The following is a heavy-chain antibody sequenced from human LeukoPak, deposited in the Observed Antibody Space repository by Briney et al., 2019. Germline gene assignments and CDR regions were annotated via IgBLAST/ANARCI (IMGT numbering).Heavy chain of an antibody. J-gene: IGHJ4*02. CDR2: IYHSGSS. Sequence: SETLSLTCVVSGYSITKGYYWGWIRQPPGKGLEWIGSIYHSGSSFYNPSLNSRVTVSRDTPKNQFSLRVSSVTAADTAVYYCAGTIFAVLTGPFDYWGQGMLVTVSS. V-gene: IGHV4-38-2*01. CDR3: AGTIFAVLTGPFDY. CDR1: GYSITKGYY. D-gene: IGHD3-3*01.